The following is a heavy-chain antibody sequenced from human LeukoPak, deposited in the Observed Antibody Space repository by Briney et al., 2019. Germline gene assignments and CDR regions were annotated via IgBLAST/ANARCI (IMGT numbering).Heavy chain of an antibody. CDR1: GFTFSSYG. J-gene: IGHJ4*02. Sequence: PGGSLRLSCAASGFTFSSYGMHWVRQAPGKGLEGVAVIWYDGSNKYYADSVKGRFTISRDNSKNTLYLQMNSLRAEDKAVYYCARDSTEIRFLEGSPPPAFDYWGQGTLVTVSS. CDR3: ARDSTEIRFLEGSPPPAFDY. CDR2: IWYDGSNK. D-gene: IGHD3-3*01. V-gene: IGHV3-33*01.